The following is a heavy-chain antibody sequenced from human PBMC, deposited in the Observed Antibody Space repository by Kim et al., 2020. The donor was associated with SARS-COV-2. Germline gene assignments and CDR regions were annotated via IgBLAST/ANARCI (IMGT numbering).Heavy chain of an antibody. CDR1: GGSISSSSYY. J-gene: IGHJ2*01. Sequence: SETLSLTCTVSGGSISSSSYYWGWIRQPPGKGLEWIGSIYYSGSTYYNPSLKSRVTISVDTSKNQFSLKLSSVTAADTAVYYCALLRAAAGEWYFDLWGRGTLVTVSS. D-gene: IGHD6-13*01. CDR2: IYYSGST. V-gene: IGHV4-39*01. CDR3: ALLRAAAGEWYFDL.